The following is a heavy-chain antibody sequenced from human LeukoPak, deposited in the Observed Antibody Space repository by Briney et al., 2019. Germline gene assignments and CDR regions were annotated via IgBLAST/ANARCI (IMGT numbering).Heavy chain of an antibody. Sequence: PGGSLRLSCAASGFTFGNHNMDWARQAPGKGLEWIGSIYYSGSTYYNPSLKSRVTISVDTSKNQFSLKLSSVTAADTAVYYCARHRGSYGLWGQGTLVTVSS. V-gene: IGHV4-39*01. CDR2: IYYSGST. CDR3: ARHRGSYGL. J-gene: IGHJ4*02. D-gene: IGHD5-18*01. CDR1: GFTFGNHN.